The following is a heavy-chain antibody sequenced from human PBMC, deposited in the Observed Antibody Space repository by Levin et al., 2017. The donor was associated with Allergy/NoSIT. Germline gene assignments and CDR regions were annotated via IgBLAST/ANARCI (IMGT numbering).Heavy chain of an antibody. D-gene: IGHD3-22*01. V-gene: IGHV3-21*01. Sequence: TTGGSLRLSCAASGFTFSSYSMNWVRQAPGKGLEWVSSISSSSSYIYYADSVKGRFTISRDNAKNSLYLQMNSLRAEDTAVYYCARVTDDSSGYYYRYFDYWGQGTLVTVSS. J-gene: IGHJ4*02. CDR3: ARVTDDSSGYYYRYFDY. CDR1: GFTFSSYS. CDR2: ISSSSSYI.